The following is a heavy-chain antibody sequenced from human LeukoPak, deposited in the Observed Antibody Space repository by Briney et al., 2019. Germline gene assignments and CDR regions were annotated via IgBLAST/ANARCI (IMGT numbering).Heavy chain of an antibody. CDR1: GYSISGGHH. Sequence: SETLSLTCTVSGYSISGGHHWGWVRQPPGKGLEWIGYVSRTGTTYYNPSLKSRVTISVDTSKNQFSLKLSSVTAADTAVYYCARLAYSSSSGAWGYYYMDVWGKGTTVTVSS. CDR3: ARLAYSSSSGAWGYYYMDV. V-gene: IGHV4-38-2*02. CDR2: VSRTGTT. D-gene: IGHD6-13*01. J-gene: IGHJ6*03.